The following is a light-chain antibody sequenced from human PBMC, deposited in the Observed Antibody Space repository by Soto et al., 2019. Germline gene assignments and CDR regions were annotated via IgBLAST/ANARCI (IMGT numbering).Light chain of an antibody. CDR2: DAS. CDR3: QQYGSSPFT. V-gene: IGKV3-11*01. J-gene: IGKJ3*01. CDR1: QSVSSY. Sequence: EIVVTQSPATLSLSPGERATLSCRASQSVSSYLAWYQQKPGQAPRLLIYDASNRATGIPARFSGSGSGTDFTLTISSLEPEDFAVYYCQQYGSSPFTFGPGTKVDIK.